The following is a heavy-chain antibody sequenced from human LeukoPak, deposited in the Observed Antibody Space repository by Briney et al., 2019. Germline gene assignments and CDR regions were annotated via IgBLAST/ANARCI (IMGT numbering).Heavy chain of an antibody. CDR3: ARGGSADPIDY. CDR1: GYTFSTYD. V-gene: IGHV1-8*01. J-gene: IGHJ4*02. Sequence: ASVKVSCKASGYTFSTYDINWVRQATGQGLEWMGWMNPYSGNTAYAQNFQGRVTMTRNTAISTAYMELSSLRSEDTAVYYCARGGSADPIDYWGQGTLVTVSS. CDR2: MNPYSGNT.